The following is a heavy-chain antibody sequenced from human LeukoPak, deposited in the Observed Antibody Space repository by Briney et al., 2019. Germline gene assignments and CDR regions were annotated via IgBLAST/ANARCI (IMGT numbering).Heavy chain of an antibody. CDR3: TRRLDD. Sequence: GGSLRLSCAASGFSFSSKWMSWVRQTPGKGLEWVANIKHDESEKNYLDSVKGRFTISRDNAQNSLYLQMNGLRVEDTAVYYCTRRLDDWGQGTLVTVSS. CDR1: GFSFSSKW. J-gene: IGHJ4*02. CDR2: IKHDESEK. D-gene: IGHD3-16*01. V-gene: IGHV3-7*01.